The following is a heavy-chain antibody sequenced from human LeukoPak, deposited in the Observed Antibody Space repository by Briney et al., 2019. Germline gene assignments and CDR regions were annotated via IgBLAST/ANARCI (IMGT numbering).Heavy chain of an antibody. CDR2: INPNSGGT. CDR3: ARDRGLPYCGGDCYSGFFDY. Sequence: GASVKVSCKASGYTFTGYYMHWARQAPGQGLEWMGWINPNSGGTNYAQKFQGRVTMTRDTSISTAYMELSRLRSDDTAVYYCARDRGLPYCGGDCYSGFFDYWGQGTLVTVSS. CDR1: GYTFTGYY. D-gene: IGHD2-21*01. V-gene: IGHV1-2*02. J-gene: IGHJ4*02.